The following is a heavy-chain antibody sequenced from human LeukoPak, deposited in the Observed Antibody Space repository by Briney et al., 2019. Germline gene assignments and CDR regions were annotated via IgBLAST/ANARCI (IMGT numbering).Heavy chain of an antibody. J-gene: IGHJ4*02. D-gene: IGHD1-26*01. CDR1: GGSISSYY. CDR3: ARGLLGRGLDY. Sequence: PSETLSLTCTVSGGSISSYYWSWIRQPPGKGLEWIGYIYYSGSTNYNPSLKSRVTISVDTSKNQFSLKLSSVTAAGTAVYYCARGLLGRGLDYWGQGTLVTVSS. V-gene: IGHV4-59*01. CDR2: IYYSGST.